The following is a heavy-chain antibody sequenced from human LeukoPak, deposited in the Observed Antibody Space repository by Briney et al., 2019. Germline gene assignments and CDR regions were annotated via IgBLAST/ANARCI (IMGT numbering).Heavy chain of an antibody. CDR1: GGSFSGYY. D-gene: IGHD3-22*01. J-gene: IGHJ5*02. Sequence: PSETLSLTCAVYGGSFSGYYWSWIRQPPGKGLEWIGEINHSGSTNYNPSLKSRVTISVDTSKNQFSLKLSSVTAADTAVYYCARGSCDSSGYYRTPNWFDPWGQGTLVTVSS. V-gene: IGHV4-34*01. CDR2: INHSGST. CDR3: ARGSCDSSGYYRTPNWFDP.